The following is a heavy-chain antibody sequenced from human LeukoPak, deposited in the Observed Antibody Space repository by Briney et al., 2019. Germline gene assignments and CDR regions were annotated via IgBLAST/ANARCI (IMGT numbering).Heavy chain of an antibody. Sequence: SETLSLTCTVSGGSISSSSYYWGWIRQPPGKGLEWIGSIYYSGSTYYNPSLKSRVTISVDTSKNQFSLKLSSVTAADTAVYYCARGQTTLQRFDYWGREPWSPSPQ. J-gene: IGHJ4*02. CDR2: IYYSGST. CDR1: GGSISSSSYY. CDR3: ARGQTTLQRFDY. V-gene: IGHV4-39*07. D-gene: IGHD4-11*01.